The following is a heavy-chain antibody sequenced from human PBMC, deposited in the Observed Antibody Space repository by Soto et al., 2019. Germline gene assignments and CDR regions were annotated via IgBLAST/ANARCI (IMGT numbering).Heavy chain of an antibody. CDR2: TYHRGST. CDR1: GVSISSYF. Sequence: SETLSLTCSVSGVSISSYFWSWIRRAPGRGLEWIGYTYHRGSTNYSPSLKSRVAISLDTSENQFSLKVNSVTAADTAVYYCARIGGYHGPLDYWGQGTPVTVSS. D-gene: IGHD6-25*01. J-gene: IGHJ4*02. CDR3: ARIGGYHGPLDY. V-gene: IGHV4-59*01.